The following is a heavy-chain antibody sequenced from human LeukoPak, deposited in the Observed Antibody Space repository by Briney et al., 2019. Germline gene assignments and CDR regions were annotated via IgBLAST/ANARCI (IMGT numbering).Heavy chain of an antibody. CDR1: GGSISSYY. J-gene: IGHJ4*02. Sequence: SETLSLTCTVSGGSISSYYWSWIRQPPGKGLEWIGYIYYSGSTNYNPSLKSRVTISVDTSKNQVSLKLSSVTAADTAVYYCARHRRRLDYYYFAYWGQGTLVTVSS. CDR2: IYYSGST. D-gene: IGHD2/OR15-2a*01. V-gene: IGHV4-59*08. CDR3: ARHRRRLDYYYFAY.